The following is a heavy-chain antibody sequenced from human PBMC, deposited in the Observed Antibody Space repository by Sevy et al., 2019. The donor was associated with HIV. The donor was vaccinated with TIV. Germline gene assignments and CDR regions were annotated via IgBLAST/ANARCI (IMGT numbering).Heavy chain of an antibody. CDR1: GFTFDHHA. D-gene: IGHD3-10*02. CDR2: INWNSVSI. Sequence: GGSLRLSCAASGFTFDHHAMYWVRQAPGKGLEWVSGINWNSVSIGYADSVKGRFTISRDNAKNSLYLHLNSLRADDTALYYCAREGLAPYVYGADGWGQGTAVTVSS. J-gene: IGHJ6*02. CDR3: AREGLAPYVYGADG. V-gene: IGHV3-9*01.